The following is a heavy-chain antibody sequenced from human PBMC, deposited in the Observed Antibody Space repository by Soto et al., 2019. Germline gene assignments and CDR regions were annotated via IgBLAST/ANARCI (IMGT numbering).Heavy chain of an antibody. CDR1: GVTFKDYG. V-gene: IGHV3-30*03. CDR3: ARDGWGSNWYFDL. CDR2: IPYDGKQT. J-gene: IGHJ2*01. Sequence: GGSLRLSCGAPGVTFKDYGMHWVRQAPGKGLEWVAVIPYDGKQTYYADSVKGRFTISKDKSKRTLFLQMNSLRVDDTAVYYCARDGWGSNWYFDLWGRGTLVTVSS. D-gene: IGHD3-16*01.